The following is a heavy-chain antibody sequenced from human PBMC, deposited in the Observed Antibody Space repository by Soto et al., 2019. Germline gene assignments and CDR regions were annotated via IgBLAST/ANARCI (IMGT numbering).Heavy chain of an antibody. CDR2: INGGGGTI. J-gene: IGHJ4*02. D-gene: IGHD1-26*01. CDR3: AREGVGPDY. CDR1: GFTFSDYY. Sequence: GSLRLSCAASGFTFSDYYMSWIRQAPGKGLEWISYINGGGGTIYYADSVKGRSTISRDNAKNSLYLQMNSLRAEDTAVYYCAREGVGPDYWGQGTLVTVSS. V-gene: IGHV3-11*01.